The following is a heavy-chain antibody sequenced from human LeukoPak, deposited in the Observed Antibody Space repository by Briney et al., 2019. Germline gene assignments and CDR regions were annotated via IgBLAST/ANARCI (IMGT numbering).Heavy chain of an antibody. CDR1: GYTLTGYY. D-gene: IGHD2-15*01. V-gene: IGHV1-18*04. CDR3: ARSICTATPCPLGY. J-gene: IGHJ4*02. Sequence: ASVKVSCKASGYTLTGYYMHWVRHGPGQGLEWMGRISAYNGNTNYAQKLQGRVTMTTDTSTSTASMEVRSLRSDDTALYFCARSICTATPCPLGYWGQGTLVTVSS. CDR2: ISAYNGNT.